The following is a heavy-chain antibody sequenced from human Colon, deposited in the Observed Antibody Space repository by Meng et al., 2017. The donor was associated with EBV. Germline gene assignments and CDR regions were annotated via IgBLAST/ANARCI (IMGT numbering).Heavy chain of an antibody. CDR2: IYYSGST. V-gene: IGHV4-31*11. CDR1: GGSVSSGGYY. J-gene: IGHJ4*02. Sequence: QVLLQQWGAGLLQPSEALSLTCAVYGGSVSSGGYYWTWIRQHPGKGLEWFGHIYYSGSTFYNPSLKRRVIISIDTSKNQFSLNLRSVTAADTAVYYCARVSSGWDYFDYWGQGTLVTVSS. D-gene: IGHD6-19*01. CDR3: ARVSSGWDYFDY.